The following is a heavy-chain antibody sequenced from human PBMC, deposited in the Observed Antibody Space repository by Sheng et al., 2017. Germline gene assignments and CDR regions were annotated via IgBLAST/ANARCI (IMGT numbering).Heavy chain of an antibody. J-gene: IGHJ5*02. D-gene: IGHD2-2*01. CDR1: GGSFSGYY. Sequence: QVQLQQWGAGLLKPSETLSLTCAVYGGSFSGYYWSWIRQPPGKGLEWIGEINHSGSTNYNPSLKSRVTISVDTSKNQFSLKLSSVTAADTAVYYCARGVGWVVVVPAASPTGIWFDPLGPGNPGHRLL. CDR3: ARGVGWVVVVPAASPTGIWFDP. V-gene: IGHV4-34*01. CDR2: INHSGST.